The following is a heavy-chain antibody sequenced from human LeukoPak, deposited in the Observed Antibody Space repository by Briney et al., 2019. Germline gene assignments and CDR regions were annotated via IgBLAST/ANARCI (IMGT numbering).Heavy chain of an antibody. Sequence: PGGSLRLSCAASGFTFSSYAMSWVRQAPGKGLEWVSAISGSGGSTYYADSVKGRFTISRDNSKNTLYLQMNSLRAEDTAVYYCAKDHRKHEIVVVISGYFDYWGQGTLVTVSS. J-gene: IGHJ4*02. CDR1: GFTFSSYA. D-gene: IGHD3-22*01. CDR2: ISGSGGST. V-gene: IGHV3-23*01. CDR3: AKDHRKHEIVVVISGYFDY.